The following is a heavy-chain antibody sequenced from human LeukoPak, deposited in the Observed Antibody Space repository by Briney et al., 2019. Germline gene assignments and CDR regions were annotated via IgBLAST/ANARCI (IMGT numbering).Heavy chain of an antibody. J-gene: IGHJ4*02. Sequence: PSETLSLTCTISGDSISSSGYYWVWIRRPPGKGLEWIGNIYYSGSTDYSPSLQSRVTISLDTSRNQFSLNLRSVTAADTAVYYCARHRAYGSGSYSPYCFDYWGQGTRVTVSS. V-gene: IGHV4-39*01. CDR2: IYYSGST. D-gene: IGHD3-10*01. CDR1: GDSISSSGYY. CDR3: ARHRAYGSGSYSPYCFDY.